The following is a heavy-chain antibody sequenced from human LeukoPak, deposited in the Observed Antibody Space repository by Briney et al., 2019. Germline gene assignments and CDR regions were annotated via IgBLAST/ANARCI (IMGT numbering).Heavy chain of an antibody. V-gene: IGHV1-2*02. CDR1: GYTFTGYY. CDR2: INPNSGDT. J-gene: IGHJ4*02. Sequence: GASVKVSCKASGYTFTGYYMHWVRQAPGQGLEWMGWINPNSGDTNYAQKFQGRVTMTRDTSISTAYMELSRLRSDDTAVYYCASYGSGFYPPLDYWGQGTLVTVSS. D-gene: IGHD3-10*01. CDR3: ASYGSGFYPPLDY.